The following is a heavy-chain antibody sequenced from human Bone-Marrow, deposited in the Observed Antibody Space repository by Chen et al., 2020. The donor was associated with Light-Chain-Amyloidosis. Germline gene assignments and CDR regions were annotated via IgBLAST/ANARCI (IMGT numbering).Heavy chain of an antibody. V-gene: IGHV1-69*06. CDR2: IIPIFGTE. J-gene: IGHJ6*02. Sequence: QVQLVQSGAEVKKPGSAVKVSCKASGGTFSSYAFIWVRQAPGQGLEWMGGIIPIFGTENNAQNFQGRATITAAKSTTTAYMELSSLRSEDTAVYYCARDQETVAGTRHYYGMDVWGQGTTVTVSS. CDR1: GGTFSSYA. D-gene: IGHD6-19*01. CDR3: ARDQETVAGTRHYYGMDV.